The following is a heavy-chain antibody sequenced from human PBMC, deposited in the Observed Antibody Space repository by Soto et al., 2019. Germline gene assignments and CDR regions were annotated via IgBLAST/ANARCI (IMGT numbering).Heavy chain of an antibody. D-gene: IGHD6-13*01. CDR3: ARDLSGRILAAAGNPDAFDI. Sequence: EVQLVESGGGLVKPGGSLRLSCAASGFTFSSYSMNWVRQAPGKGLEWVSSISSSSSYIYYADSVKGRFTISRDNAKNSLYLQMNSLRAEDTAVYYCARDLSGRILAAAGNPDAFDIWGQGTMVTVSS. V-gene: IGHV3-21*01. J-gene: IGHJ3*02. CDR2: ISSSSSYI. CDR1: GFTFSSYS.